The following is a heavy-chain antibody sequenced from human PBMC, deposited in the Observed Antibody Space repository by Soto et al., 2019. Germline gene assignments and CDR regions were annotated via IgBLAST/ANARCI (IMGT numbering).Heavy chain of an antibody. D-gene: IGHD5-12*01. Sequence: SETLSLTCTVSGGSINTFYWSWVRQPAGKGLEWIGRIFSSGSTSFNPSLESRVAMSVDTSKNHFSLNLSSVTAAEMAVYYCAREGSYSAYNFAYGIHLGSFYFLGQGALVTVSS. CDR1: GGSINTFY. V-gene: IGHV4-4*07. CDR2: IFSSGST. CDR3: AREGSYSAYNFAYGIHLGSFYF. J-gene: IGHJ4*02.